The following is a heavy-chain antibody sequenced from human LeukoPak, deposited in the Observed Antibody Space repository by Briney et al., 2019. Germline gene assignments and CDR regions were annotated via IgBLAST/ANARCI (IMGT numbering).Heavy chain of an antibody. J-gene: IGHJ5*02. CDR1: GLTLSRYW. CDR2: IKEDGSEK. V-gene: IGHV3-7*01. CDR3: ARDPPGNYYDGSGYYS. D-gene: IGHD3-22*01. Sequence: GGSLRLSCAVSGLTLSRYWMTWVRQAPGKGLEWVANIKEDGSEKYYVDSVKGRFTVSRDNAKNSLYLQMNSLRVEDTAVYYCARDPPGNYYDGSGYYSWGQGTLVTVSS.